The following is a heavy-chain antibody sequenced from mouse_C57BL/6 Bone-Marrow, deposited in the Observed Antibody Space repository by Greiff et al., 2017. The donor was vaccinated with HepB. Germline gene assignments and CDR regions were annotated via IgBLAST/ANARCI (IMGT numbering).Heavy chain of an antibody. J-gene: IGHJ3*01. CDR2: ISSGGSYT. CDR3: ARQKAY. Sequence: EVQGVESGGDLVKPGGSLKLSSAATGFTFSSYGMSWVRQTPDKRLEWVATISSGGSYTYYPDSVKGRFTISRDNAKNTLYLQMSSLKSEDTAMYYCARQKAYWGQGTLVTVSA. V-gene: IGHV5-6*01. CDR1: GFTFSSYG.